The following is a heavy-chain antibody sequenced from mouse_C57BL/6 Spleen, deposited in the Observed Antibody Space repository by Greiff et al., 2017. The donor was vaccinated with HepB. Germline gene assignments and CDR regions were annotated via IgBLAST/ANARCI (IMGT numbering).Heavy chain of an antibody. J-gene: IGHJ1*03. CDR1: GYSITSGYY. CDR2: ISYDGSN. Sequence: EVQLQQSGPGLVKPSQSLSLTCSVTGYSITSGYYWNWIRQFPGNKLEWMGYISYDGSNNYNPSLKNRISITRDTSKNQFFLKLNSVTTEDTATYYCARDGSYHEEYWYFDVWGTGTTVTVSS. CDR3: ARDGSYHEEYWYFDV. V-gene: IGHV3-6*01. D-gene: IGHD2-12*01.